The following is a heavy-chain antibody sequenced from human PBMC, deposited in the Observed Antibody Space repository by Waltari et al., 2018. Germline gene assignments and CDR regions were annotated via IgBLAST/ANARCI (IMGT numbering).Heavy chain of an antibody. J-gene: IGHJ5*02. CDR3: ARRGLRRDTWFDP. CDR2: IIPILGIA. Sequence: QVQLVQSGAEVKKPGSSVKVSCKASGGTFSSYAISWVRQAPGQGLEWMGGIIPILGIANYAQKFQGRVTITADKSTSTAYMELSSLRSEDTAVYYCARRGLRRDTWFDPWGQGTLVTVSS. CDR1: GGTFSSYA. V-gene: IGHV1-69*10. D-gene: IGHD3-16*01.